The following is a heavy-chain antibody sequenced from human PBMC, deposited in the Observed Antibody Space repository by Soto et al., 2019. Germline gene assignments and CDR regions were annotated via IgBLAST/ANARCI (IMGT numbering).Heavy chain of an antibody. V-gene: IGHV3-23*01. J-gene: IGHJ2*01. CDR3: AKDSSNTYWYFDL. D-gene: IGHD7-27*01. Sequence: EVPLLESGGGLVQPGGSLRLSCAASGFTFGSYAMSWVRQAPGKGLEWVSAISGSGGSTYYADSVKGRFTISRDNSKNTLYLQMNSLRAEDTAVYYCAKDSSNTYWYFDLWGRGTLVTVSS. CDR1: GFTFGSYA. CDR2: ISGSGGST.